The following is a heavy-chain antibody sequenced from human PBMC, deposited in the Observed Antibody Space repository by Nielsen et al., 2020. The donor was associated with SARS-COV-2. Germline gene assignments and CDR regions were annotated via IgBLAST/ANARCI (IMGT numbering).Heavy chain of an antibody. CDR1: GITLSSYA. CDR2: ISNDGIKR. CDR3: AKVARASNYYFAMDV. V-gene: IGHV3-30*18. J-gene: IGHJ6*02. Sequence: LSLTCAASGITLSSYAIHWVRHAPGKGLEWVALISNDGIKRYTGESLQGRFIISRDNSKNTVYLQINSLTAEDTAVYYCAKVARASNYYFAMDVWGHGTTVTVSS.